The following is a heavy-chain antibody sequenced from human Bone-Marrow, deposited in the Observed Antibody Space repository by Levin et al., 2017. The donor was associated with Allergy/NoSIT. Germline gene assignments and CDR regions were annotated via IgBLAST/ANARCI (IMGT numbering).Heavy chain of an antibody. CDR3: AKVVGLLWSGIQAGGYFEL. V-gene: IGHV3-23*01. D-gene: IGHD3-3*01. CDR1: GFTFSNYA. CDR2: ITNSGGST. Sequence: GGSLRLSCAASGFTFSNYAMTWVRQAPGKGLEWVSSITNSGGSTFNADSVKGRFSISRDNSRNTLHLQMNSLTAEDTALYYCAKVVGLLWSGIQAGGYFELWGRGTLVTVSS. J-gene: IGHJ2*01.